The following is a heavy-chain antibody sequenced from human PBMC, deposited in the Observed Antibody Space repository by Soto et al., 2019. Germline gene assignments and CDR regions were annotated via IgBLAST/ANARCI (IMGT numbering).Heavy chain of an antibody. Sequence: VASVKVSCKASGGTFSSYAISWVRQAPGQGLEWMGGIIPIFGTANYAQKFQGRVTITADESTSTAYMELSSLRSEDTAVYYCARKSGTYEYYYYYGMDVWGQGTTVTVSS. J-gene: IGHJ6*02. CDR1: GGTFSSYA. V-gene: IGHV1-69*13. D-gene: IGHD1-7*01. CDR3: ARKSGTYEYYYYYGMDV. CDR2: IIPIFGTA.